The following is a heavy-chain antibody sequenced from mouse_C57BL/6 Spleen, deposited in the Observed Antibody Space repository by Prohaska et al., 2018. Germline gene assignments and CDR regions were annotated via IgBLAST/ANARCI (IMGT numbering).Heavy chain of an antibody. D-gene: IGHD1-2*01. CDR3: ARGYPACFAY. CDR2: INPYNGGT. V-gene: IGHV1-19*01. Sequence: HGKSLEWIGVINPYNGGTSYNQKFKGKATLTVDKSSSTAYMELNSLTSADSAVYYCARGYPACFAYWGQGTLVTVSA. J-gene: IGHJ3*01.